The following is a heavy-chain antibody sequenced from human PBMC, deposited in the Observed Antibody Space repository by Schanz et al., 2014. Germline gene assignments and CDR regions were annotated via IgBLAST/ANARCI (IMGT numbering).Heavy chain of an antibody. CDR3: ARGTPFRCDY. V-gene: IGHV3-21*01. J-gene: IGHJ4*02. CDR2: ISSTSTYL. Sequence: VQLLESGGGLVQPGGSLRLSCATSGFTFTTFAMTWVRQAPGKGLEWVSSISSTSTYLYYADSVKGRFTISRDSARTSLYLQMSSLRAEDTAVYYCARGTPFRCDYWGQGTLVTVSS. CDR1: GFTFTTFA. D-gene: IGHD3-16*01.